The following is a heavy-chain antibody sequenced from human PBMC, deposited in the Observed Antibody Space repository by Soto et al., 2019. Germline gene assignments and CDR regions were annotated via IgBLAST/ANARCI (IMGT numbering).Heavy chain of an antibody. J-gene: IGHJ4*02. CDR2: ISGSGYST. CDR3: AKDLRGDSHG. Sequence: GGSLSLSCAASGFTFSTYAMSGVRQAPGKGLEWVSGISGSGYSTYNADSVKGRFTVSRDNSKNTVYLQMNSLRDEDTAVYYCAKDLRGDSHGWGQGTLVTVSS. CDR1: GFTFSTYA. D-gene: IGHD5-18*01. V-gene: IGHV3-23*01.